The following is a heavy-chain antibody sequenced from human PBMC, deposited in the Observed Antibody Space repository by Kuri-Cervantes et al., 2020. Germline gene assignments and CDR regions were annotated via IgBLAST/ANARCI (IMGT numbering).Heavy chain of an antibody. CDR3: ARQQQLTPAAFDF. V-gene: IGHV3-33*01. CDR2: LWYDGTNK. CDR1: GFTFSSYG. Sequence: GGSLRLSCAASGFTFSSYGMHWVRQAPGKGLEWVAVLWYDGTNKYYADSVKGRFTISRDDSKNTLFLQMNSLRAEDTAVYYCARQQQLTPAAFDFWGQGTLVTVSS. D-gene: IGHD6-13*01. J-gene: IGHJ4*02.